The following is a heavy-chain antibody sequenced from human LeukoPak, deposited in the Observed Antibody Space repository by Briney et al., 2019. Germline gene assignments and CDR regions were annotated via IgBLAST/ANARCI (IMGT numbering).Heavy chain of an antibody. V-gene: IGHV4-31*03. CDR2: IYTSGST. J-gene: IGHJ6*03. D-gene: IGHD2-2*03. CDR3: ARHGYCSSTSCFPHYYYYYMDV. Sequence: PSQTLSLTCSVSGGSISSGGYYWSWIRQHPGKGLEWIGYIYTSGSTNYNTSLKSRVTISVDTSKNQFSLKLSSVTAADTAVYYCARHGYCSSTSCFPHYYYYYMDVWGKGTTVTVSS. CDR1: GGSISSGGYY.